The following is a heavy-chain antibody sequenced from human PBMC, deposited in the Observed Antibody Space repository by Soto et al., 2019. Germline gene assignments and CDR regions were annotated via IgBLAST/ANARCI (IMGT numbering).Heavy chain of an antibody. CDR3: AKALEPRNLYYYYYGMDV. D-gene: IGHD1-1*01. V-gene: IGHV3-23*01. Sequence: EVQLLESGGGLVQPGGSLRLSCAASGFTFSSYAMSWVRQAPGKGLEWVSAISGSGGSTYYADSVKGRFTISRDNSKNTLYLQMNSLRAEDTAVYYCAKALEPRNLYYYYYGMDVWGQGTTVTVSS. J-gene: IGHJ6*02. CDR1: GFTFSSYA. CDR2: ISGSGGST.